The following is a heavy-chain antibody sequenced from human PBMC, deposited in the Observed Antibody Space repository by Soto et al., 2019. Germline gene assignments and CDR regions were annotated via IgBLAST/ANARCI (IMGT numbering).Heavy chain of an antibody. CDR2: IYYSGST. CDR1: GGSISGYY. V-gene: IGHV4-59*01. Sequence: SETLSLTCTVSGGSISGYYWSWIRQPPGKGLEWIAYIYYSGSTNYNPSLKSRVTISVDTSKNQFSLKLSSVTAADTAIYYCARHYGSGSYPLNYWGQGTLVTVSS. CDR3: ARHYGSGSYPLNY. J-gene: IGHJ4*02. D-gene: IGHD3-10*01.